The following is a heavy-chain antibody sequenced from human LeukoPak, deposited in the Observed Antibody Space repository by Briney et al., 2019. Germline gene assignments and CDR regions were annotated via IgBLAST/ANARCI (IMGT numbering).Heavy chain of an antibody. J-gene: IGHJ4*02. CDR2: IDHSGST. CDR1: GYSISSVYF. D-gene: IGHD1-26*01. CDR3: ARNGGYGKFDY. Sequence: PSETLSLTCAVSGYSISSVYFWGWLRRPPGKGLEWIGTIDHSGSTYYSPSLKSRVTMSVDTSKNQFSLNLSSVTAADTAFYYCARNGGYGKFDYWGQGTLVTVSS. V-gene: IGHV4-38-2*01.